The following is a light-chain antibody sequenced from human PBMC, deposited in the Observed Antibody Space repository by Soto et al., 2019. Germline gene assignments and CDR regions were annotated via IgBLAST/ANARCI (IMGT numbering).Light chain of an antibody. V-gene: IGLV2-14*01. CDR2: EVS. Sequence: QSVLTQPASVSGSPGQSITISCTGTSSDVGGYNFVSWYQQHPGRAPKLLIYEVSRRPSGVSNRFSGSKSGDTASLTISGLQAEDEADYYCYSYRGYYTRVFGPGINATVL. CDR1: SSDVGGYNF. J-gene: IGLJ1*01. CDR3: YSYRGYYTRV.